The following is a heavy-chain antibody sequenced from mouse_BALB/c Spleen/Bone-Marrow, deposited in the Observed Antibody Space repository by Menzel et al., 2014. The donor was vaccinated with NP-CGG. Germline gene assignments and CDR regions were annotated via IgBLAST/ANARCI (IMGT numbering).Heavy chain of an antibody. CDR3: TLLFFLLFFVY. CDR2: IDPETGGT. V-gene: IGHV1-15*01. J-gene: IGHJ2*01. Sequence: VQLQQSGAELVRPGASVTLSCKASGYTFTDYEMHWVKQTPVHGLEWIGAIDPETGGTAYNQKFKGKATLTADKSSSTAYMELRSLTSEDSAVYYCTLLFFLLFFVYWGQGTTLTVSS. CDR1: GYTFTDYE.